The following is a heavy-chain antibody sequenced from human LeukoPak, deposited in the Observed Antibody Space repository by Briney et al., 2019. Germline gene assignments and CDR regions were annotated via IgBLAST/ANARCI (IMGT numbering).Heavy chain of an antibody. CDR3: ARVSDGATLDY. CDR2: IKQDESEK. Sequence: GGSLRLSCAASGFTFSSYWMSWVRQAPGKGLEWVANIKQDESEKYYVDSVKGRFTISRDNAKNSLYLQMNSPRAEDTAVYYCARVSDGATLDYWGQGTLVTVSS. CDR1: GFTFSSYW. J-gene: IGHJ4*02. D-gene: IGHD1-26*01. V-gene: IGHV3-7*01.